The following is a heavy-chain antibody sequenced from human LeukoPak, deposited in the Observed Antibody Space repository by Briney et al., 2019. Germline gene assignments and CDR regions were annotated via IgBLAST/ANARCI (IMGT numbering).Heavy chain of an antibody. CDR3: ARESPRDRQDFWSGPPPPENYFDY. D-gene: IGHD3-3*01. CDR2: INSDGSST. Sequence: GGSLRLSCAASGFTFSSYWMHWVRQAPGKGLVWVSRINSDGSSTSYADSVKGRFTISRDNSKNTLYLQMNSLRAEDTAVYYCARESPRDRQDFWSGPPPPENYFDYWGQGTLVTVSS. J-gene: IGHJ4*02. V-gene: IGHV3-74*01. CDR1: GFTFSSYW.